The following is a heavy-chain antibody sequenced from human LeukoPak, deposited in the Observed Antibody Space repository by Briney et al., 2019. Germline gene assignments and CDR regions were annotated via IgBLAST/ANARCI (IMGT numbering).Heavy chain of an antibody. D-gene: IGHD3-22*01. Sequence: GGSLRLSCAASGFTFTNYAMSWVRHAPGKGLEWVSHISGSGGSTYYADSVKGRFTISRDNSNNTLYLQMNSLRAEDTAVYYCAKRPRVGYDSSVSDYWGQGTLVTVSS. V-gene: IGHV3-23*01. CDR1: GFTFTNYA. CDR2: ISGSGGST. CDR3: AKRPRVGYDSSVSDY. J-gene: IGHJ4*02.